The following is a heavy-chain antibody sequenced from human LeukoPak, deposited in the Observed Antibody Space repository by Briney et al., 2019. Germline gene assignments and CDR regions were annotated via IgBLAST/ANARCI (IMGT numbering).Heavy chain of an antibody. J-gene: IGHJ5*02. CDR2: ISAYNGNT. CDR3: ARVQGYCSGGSCYSILRFDP. Sequence: ASVKVSCKASGYTFTSYGISWVRQAPGQGLEWMGWISAYNGNTNYAQKLQGRVTMTTDTSTSTDYMELRSLRSDDTAVYYCARVQGYCSGGSCYSILRFDPWGQGTLVTVSS. CDR1: GYTFTSYG. D-gene: IGHD2-15*01. V-gene: IGHV1-18*01.